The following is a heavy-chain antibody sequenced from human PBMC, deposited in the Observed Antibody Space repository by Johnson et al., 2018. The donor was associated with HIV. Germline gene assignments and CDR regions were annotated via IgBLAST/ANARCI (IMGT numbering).Heavy chain of an antibody. D-gene: IGHD2-21*01. Sequence: VQLVESGGGLVQPGGSLRLSCEASGFAFSSYPMSWVRQAPGKGLDWVSAISGGGGNTYYADSVKGRFTISRDNSKSTRYLQMHSLGAEDTAVFYLAGIRSSDKDIWGQGTMVTVSS. J-gene: IGHJ3*02. CDR3: AGIRSSDKDI. V-gene: IGHV3-23*04. CDR2: ISGGGGNT. CDR1: GFAFSSYP.